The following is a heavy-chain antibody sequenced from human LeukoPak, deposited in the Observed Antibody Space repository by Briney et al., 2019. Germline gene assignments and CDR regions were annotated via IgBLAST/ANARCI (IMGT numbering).Heavy chain of an antibody. CDR1: GGSISTYY. V-gene: IGHV4-59*01. D-gene: IGHD1-14*01. CDR2: IYYSGST. Sequence: SETLSLTCTVSGGSISTYYWSWIRQPTGKGLEWIGYIYYSGSTKYNPSLKSRVTISVDTSKNQLFLKLSSVTAADTAVYYCAREPTTNYMDVWGKGTTVTVSS. J-gene: IGHJ6*03. CDR3: AREPTTNYMDV.